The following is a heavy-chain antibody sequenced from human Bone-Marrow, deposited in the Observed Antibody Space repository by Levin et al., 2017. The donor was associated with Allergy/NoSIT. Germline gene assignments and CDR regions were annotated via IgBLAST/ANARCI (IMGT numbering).Heavy chain of an antibody. J-gene: IGHJ4*02. Sequence: LRLSCTVSGASIPSGAYYWSWVRQPPGQGLEWIGYIYYNGSTYFNPSLKSRVSISVDTSKNQFSLKLSSVTAADTADYYCARVLAGFDGSAMGYDDWGRGALVAVSS. D-gene: IGHD3-10*01. CDR2: IYYNGST. CDR1: GASIPSGAYY. CDR3: ARVLAGFDGSAMGYDD. V-gene: IGHV4-31*03.